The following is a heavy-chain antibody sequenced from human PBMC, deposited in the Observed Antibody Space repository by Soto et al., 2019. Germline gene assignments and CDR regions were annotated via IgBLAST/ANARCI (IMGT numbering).Heavy chain of an antibody. CDR1: GDSISTDY. CDR2: IYYGGST. D-gene: IGHD3-10*01. CDR3: ASLYYYGSGSYYHPF. V-gene: IGHV4-59*08. J-gene: IGHJ4*02. Sequence: SETLSLTCTVSGDSISTDYWSWIRQSPGKGLEWIGFIYYGGSTNYNPSLKSRVTILLDTSKNQLSLKLSSVTAADTAVYYCASLYYYGSGSYYHPFWGQGTLVPVSS.